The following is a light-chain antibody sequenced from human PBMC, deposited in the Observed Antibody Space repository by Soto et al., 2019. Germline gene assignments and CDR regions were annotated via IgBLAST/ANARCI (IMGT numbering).Light chain of an antibody. CDR2: DAS. CDR3: QHYNSYWT. V-gene: IGKV1-5*01. J-gene: IGKJ1*01. Sequence: DIQMTQSPSTLSASVGDRVTITCRASQSISSWLAWYQQKPGKAPKLLIYDASSLQSGVPSRFSGSGSGTEFTLTINSLQPDDFATYYCQHYNSYWTFGQGTKVDI. CDR1: QSISSW.